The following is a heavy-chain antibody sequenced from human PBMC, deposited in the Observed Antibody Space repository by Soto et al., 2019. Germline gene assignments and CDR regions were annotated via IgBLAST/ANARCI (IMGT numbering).Heavy chain of an antibody. D-gene: IGHD1-26*01. V-gene: IGHV4-30-4*01. Sequence: QVQLQESGPGLVKPSQTLSLTCIVSGGSISSGDYYWSWIRQPPGKGLEWIGYIYYSGSTYYNPSLKSRVTISVDTSKNQFSLKLSSVTAADTAVYYCARARWEDHEWELLYAFDIWGQGTMVTVSS. J-gene: IGHJ3*02. CDR3: ARARWEDHEWELLYAFDI. CDR1: GGSISSGDYY. CDR2: IYYSGST.